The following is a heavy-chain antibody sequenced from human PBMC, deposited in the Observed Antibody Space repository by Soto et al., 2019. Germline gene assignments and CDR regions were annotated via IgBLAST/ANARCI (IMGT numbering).Heavy chain of an antibody. V-gene: IGHV3-30-3*01. D-gene: IGHD3-3*01. Sequence: WRSLRLAFASSGFSVSSYAMDGVRQAPGKGLEWVAVISYDGSNKYYADSVKGRFTISRDNAKNSLFLQMNSLRDEDTAVYYCARKGVAFEYWGQGALVTVPS. CDR3: ARKGVAFEY. CDR2: ISYDGSNK. CDR1: GFSVSSYA. J-gene: IGHJ4*02.